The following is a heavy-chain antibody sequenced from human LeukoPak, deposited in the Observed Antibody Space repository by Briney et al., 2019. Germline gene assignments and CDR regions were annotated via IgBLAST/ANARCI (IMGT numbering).Heavy chain of an antibody. J-gene: IGHJ5*02. D-gene: IGHD1-26*01. Sequence: GASVKVSCKASGGTFTSYGISWVRQAPGQGLEWMGGIIPMFGTANYAQKFQGRVTITADESTSTAYMELSSLRSEDTAVYYCARDSLKERINWFDPWGQGTLVTVSS. V-gene: IGHV1-69*13. CDR3: ARDSLKERINWFDP. CDR2: IIPMFGTA. CDR1: GGTFTSYG.